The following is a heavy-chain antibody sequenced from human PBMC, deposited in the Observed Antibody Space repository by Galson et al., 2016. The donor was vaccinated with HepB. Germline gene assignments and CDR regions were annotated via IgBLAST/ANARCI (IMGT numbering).Heavy chain of an antibody. Sequence: SLRLSCATSGFTFSTCSMNWVRQAPGKGLEWVSSISGSSSYIYYADSVKGRFTISRDNAKNSLYLQMNSLRAEDTAVYYCARDWGDPGIASPFQFDPWGQGTLVTVSS. J-gene: IGHJ5*02. CDR2: ISGSSSYI. CDR1: GFTFSTCS. V-gene: IGHV3-21*01. CDR3: ARDWGDPGIASPFQFDP. D-gene: IGHD2-21*02.